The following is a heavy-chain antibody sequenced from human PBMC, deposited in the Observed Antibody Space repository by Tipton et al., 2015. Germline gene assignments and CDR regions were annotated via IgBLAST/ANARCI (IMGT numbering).Heavy chain of an antibody. V-gene: IGHV5-51*01. J-gene: IGHJ4*02. CDR3: ARGDLTMIVVPDY. CDR2: IHPSDSET. D-gene: IGHD3-22*01. CDR1: GYSFISYW. Sequence: QLVQSGAEVKKPGESLKISCKGSGYSFISYWIGWVRQMPGKGLEWVGIIHPSDSETKYSPSFQGQVTISADKSISTAYLQWSSLKASDTAMYYCARGDLTMIVVPDYWGQGTLVTVSS.